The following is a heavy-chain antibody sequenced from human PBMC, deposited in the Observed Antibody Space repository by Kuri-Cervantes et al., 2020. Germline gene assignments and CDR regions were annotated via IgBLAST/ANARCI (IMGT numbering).Heavy chain of an antibody. CDR3: ASEVPTVTTGFDY. V-gene: IGHV1-8*02. CDR2: MNPNSGNT. CDR1: GYTFTSYE. D-gene: IGHD4-17*01. J-gene: IGHJ4*02. Sequence: ASVKVSCKASGYTFTSYEINWVRRATGQGLEWMGWMNPNSGNTDYAQKFQGRVAMTRNTSISTAYMELSRLRSDDTAVYYCASEVPTVTTGFDYWGQGTLVTVSS.